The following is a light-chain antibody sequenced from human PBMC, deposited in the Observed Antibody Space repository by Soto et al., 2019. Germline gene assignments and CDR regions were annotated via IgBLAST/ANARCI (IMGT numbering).Light chain of an antibody. CDR1: SSDDVGYDY. J-gene: IGLJ1*01. Sequence: QSALTQPASVSGSPGQSITISCTGTSSDDVGYDYVSWYPLHPGKAPKLMIFEVSNRPSGVSYRFSGSKSGNTASLPISGLQAEDEADYFSRSYSISTGYLFGTGTKVTVL. CDR3: RSYSISTGYL. CDR2: EVS. V-gene: IGLV2-14*01.